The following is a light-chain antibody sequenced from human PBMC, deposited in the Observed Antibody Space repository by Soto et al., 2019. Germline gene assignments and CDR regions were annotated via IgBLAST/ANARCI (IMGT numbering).Light chain of an antibody. V-gene: IGKV1-5*01. J-gene: IGKJ2*01. Sequence: DIQMTQSPSTLSASVGDRVTLTCRASQSVTTWMAWYQQKPGKAPKLLIYDASSLESGVPSRFSGSGSGTEFILTISSLQPDDFATYYCQQYNIYSPHTFGQGTKVDTK. CDR3: QQYNIYSPHT. CDR1: QSVTTW. CDR2: DAS.